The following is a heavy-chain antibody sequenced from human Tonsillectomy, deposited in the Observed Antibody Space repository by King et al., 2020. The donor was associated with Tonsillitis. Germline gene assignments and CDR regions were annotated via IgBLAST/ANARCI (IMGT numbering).Heavy chain of an antibody. CDR2: VYHSGYT. J-gene: IGHJ5*02. CDR1: GGSLSSYY. V-gene: IGHV4-59*12. CDR3: ARDQYVDSWNWFDP. Sequence: QLQESGPGLVKPSETLSLTCTVSGGSLSSYYWSWIRQPPGKGLEWIGYVYHSGYTNYNPPLKSRVTISVDTSKNQFSLKLTSVTAADTAVYYCARDQYVDSWNWFDPWGQGTLVTVSS. D-gene: IGHD6-13*01.